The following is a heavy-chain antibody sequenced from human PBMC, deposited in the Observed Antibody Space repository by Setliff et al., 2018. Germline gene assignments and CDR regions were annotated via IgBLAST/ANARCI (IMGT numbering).Heavy chain of an antibody. CDR1: VYTFNNYG. D-gene: IGHD3-10*01. J-gene: IGHJ4*02. CDR2: VTIYNGNT. Sequence: ASVKVSCKASVYTFNNYGVAWVRQAPGQGLDWMGWVTIYNGNTKYAQNLQGRLTLSTDRSTSTVYMELGSLTTDDTAIYYCARVESMVRGKNILRHFDYWGQGTQVTVSS. CDR3: ARVESMVRGKNILRHFDY. V-gene: IGHV1-18*01.